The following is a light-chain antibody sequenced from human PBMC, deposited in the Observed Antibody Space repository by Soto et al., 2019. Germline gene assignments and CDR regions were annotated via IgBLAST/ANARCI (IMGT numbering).Light chain of an antibody. Sequence: QSALTQPASVSGSPGQSITLSCTGTSSDIGGYDYVSWYQRHPGKAPKLIIYDVNNRPSGVSNRFSGSKSGNTASLTISGLQAEDEGDYYCTSYVSGSSHVVFGGGTQLTVL. CDR2: DVN. CDR1: SSDIGGYDY. CDR3: TSYVSGSSHVV. J-gene: IGLJ2*01. V-gene: IGLV2-14*01.